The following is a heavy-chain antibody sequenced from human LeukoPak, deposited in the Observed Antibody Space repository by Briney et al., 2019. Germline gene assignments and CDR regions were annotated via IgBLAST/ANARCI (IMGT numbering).Heavy chain of an antibody. CDR3: ARDRSIDEVGAIYYYYGMDV. CDR2: ISGSGGST. J-gene: IGHJ6*02. D-gene: IGHD1-26*01. CDR1: GFTFSSNA. Sequence: PGGSLRLSCAASGFTFSSNAMSWVRQAPGKGLEWVSAISGSGGSTYYTDSVKGRFTISRDNSKNTLYLQMNSLRAEDTAVYYCARDRSIDEVGAIYYYYGMDVWGQGTTVTVSS. V-gene: IGHV3-23*01.